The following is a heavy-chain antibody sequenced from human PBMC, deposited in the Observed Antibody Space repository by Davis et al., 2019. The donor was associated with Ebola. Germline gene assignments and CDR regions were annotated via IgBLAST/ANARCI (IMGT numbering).Heavy chain of an antibody. CDR3: TRGKWFDP. CDR1: GGTFSNYT. J-gene: IGHJ5*02. Sequence: AASVKVSCKASGGTFSNYTFHWVRQAPGQGLEWMGRVIPILGTADYAQRFQGRVTITADTSTHTAYMELSRLRFDDTAMYYCTRGKWFDPWGQGTLVAVSS. CDR2: VIPILGTA. V-gene: IGHV1-69*08.